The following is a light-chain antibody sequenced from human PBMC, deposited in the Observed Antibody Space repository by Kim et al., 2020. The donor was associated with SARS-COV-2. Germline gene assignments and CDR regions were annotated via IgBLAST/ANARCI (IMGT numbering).Light chain of an antibody. V-gene: IGLV3-19*01. CDR2: GKN. J-gene: IGLJ2*01. CDR3: NSRDSNDNVV. Sequence: VALGQTVRITCQGDSLRSYYTTWYQQKPGQAPIVIIYGKNNRPSGLPDRFSGSSSRNTASLTITGTQAGDEADYYCNSRDSNDNVVFGGGTQLTVL. CDR1: SLRSYY.